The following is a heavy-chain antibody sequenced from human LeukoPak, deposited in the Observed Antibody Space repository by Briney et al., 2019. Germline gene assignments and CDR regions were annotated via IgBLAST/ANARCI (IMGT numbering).Heavy chain of an antibody. D-gene: IGHD3-10*01. CDR2: ISAYNGNT. Sequence: ASVKVSCKASGYTFTSYGISWVRQAPGQGLEWMGWISAYNGNTNYAQKLQGRVTMTTDTSSNTAYMELRSLRSDDTALYFCVRDGDRDAYYYGFDFWGQGTLVTVSS. CDR3: VRDGDRDAYYYGFDF. V-gene: IGHV1-18*01. J-gene: IGHJ4*02. CDR1: GYTFTSYG.